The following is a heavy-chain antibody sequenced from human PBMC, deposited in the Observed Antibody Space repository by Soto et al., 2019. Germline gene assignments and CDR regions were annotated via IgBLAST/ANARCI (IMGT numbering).Heavy chain of an antibody. CDR2: MWYDESKK. CDR3: ARGARDFDY. V-gene: IGHV3-33*01. CDR1: GFTFNTYV. J-gene: IGHJ4*02. Sequence: QVQLVESGGGVVQPGGSLRLSCAASGFTFNTYVMHWARQAPGKGLEWVALMWYDESKKYYGDSVRGRFTISRDNSRDTLYLQMNSLRVEDTAVYYCARGARDFDYWGQGTLVTVSS. D-gene: IGHD3-16*01.